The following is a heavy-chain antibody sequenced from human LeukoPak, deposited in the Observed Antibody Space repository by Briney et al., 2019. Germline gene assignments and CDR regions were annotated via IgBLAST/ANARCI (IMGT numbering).Heavy chain of an antibody. J-gene: IGHJ3*02. CDR1: GFTFSSYA. V-gene: IGHV3-23*01. D-gene: IGHD3-3*01. CDR2: ISGSGGST. CDR3: ARVTHDFWSGASINAFDI. Sequence: HTGGSLRLSCAASGFTFSSYAMSWVRQAPGKGLEWVSAISGSGGSTYYADSVKGRFTISRDNAENSLYLQMNSLRAEDTALYHCARVTHDFWSGASINAFDIWGQGAMVTVSS.